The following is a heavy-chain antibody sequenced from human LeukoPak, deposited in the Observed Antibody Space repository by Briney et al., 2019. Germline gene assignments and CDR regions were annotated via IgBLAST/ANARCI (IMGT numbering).Heavy chain of an antibody. J-gene: IGHJ4*02. Sequence: PGGSLRLSCAASGFTFSSYAMSWVRQAPGKGLEWVSAISGSGGSTYYADSVKGRFTISRDNSKNTPYLQMNSLRAEDTAVYYCAKDQFRVVVAATQSDYWGQGTLVTVSS. CDR1: GFTFSSYA. CDR3: AKDQFRVVVAATQSDY. V-gene: IGHV3-23*01. D-gene: IGHD2-15*01. CDR2: ISGSGGST.